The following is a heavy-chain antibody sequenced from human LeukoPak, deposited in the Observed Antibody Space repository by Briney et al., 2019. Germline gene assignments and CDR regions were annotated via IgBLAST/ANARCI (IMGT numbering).Heavy chain of an antibody. V-gene: IGHV4-59*01. D-gene: IGHD2-2*01. Sequence: SETLSLTCTVSGGSISSYYWRCVRQPPGKGREWMGYIYYRGSTNYNPSLKSRVTISVDTSKKQFSLKLSSVTAAATAVYYCARVGDIVVVPAAVYFDYWGQGTLVTVSS. CDR1: GGSISSYY. CDR2: IYYRGST. J-gene: IGHJ4*02. CDR3: ARVGDIVVVPAAVYFDY.